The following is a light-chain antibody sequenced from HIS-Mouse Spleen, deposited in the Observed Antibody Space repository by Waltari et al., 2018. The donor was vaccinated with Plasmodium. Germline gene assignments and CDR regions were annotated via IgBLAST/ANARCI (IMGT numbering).Light chain of an antibody. V-gene: IGKV3-15*01. CDR1: QSVSSN. Sequence: EIVMTQSPATLSVSPGDRATLSGRASQSVSSNLAGYQQKPGQAPRLLIYGSSTRATGIPARFSGSGSGTEFTLTISSLQSEDFAVYYCQQYNNWSFTFGPGTKVDIK. CDR3: QQYNNWSFT. CDR2: GSS. J-gene: IGKJ3*01.